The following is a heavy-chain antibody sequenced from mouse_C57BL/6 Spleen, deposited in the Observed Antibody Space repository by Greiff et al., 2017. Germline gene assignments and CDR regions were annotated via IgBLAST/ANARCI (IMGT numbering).Heavy chain of an antibody. D-gene: IGHD3-1*01. CDR3: AREGSGSPY. V-gene: IGHV5-4*01. CDR1: GFTFSSYA. J-gene: IGHJ3*01. CDR2: ISDGGSYT. Sequence: EVLLVESGGGLVKPGGSLKLSCAASGFTFSSYAMSWVRQTPEKRLEWVATISDGGSYTYYPANVKGRFTISRDNAKNNLYLQMGDLKSEDTAMYYCAREGSGSPYWGQGTLVTVSA.